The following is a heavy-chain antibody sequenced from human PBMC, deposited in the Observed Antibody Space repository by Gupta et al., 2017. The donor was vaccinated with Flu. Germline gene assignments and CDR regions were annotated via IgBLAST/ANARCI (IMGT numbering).Heavy chain of an antibody. CDR3: ARLPMVRGVLHSTPDSHFDY. CDR2: ISDHNANT. J-gene: IGHJ4*02. D-gene: IGHD3-10*01. Sequence: TFTNYYITWVRQAPRQGLEWRGWISDHNANTNYAQNFQRRVTLTTDTSTRPAYMELRSLKSDETAVDYCARLPMVRGVLHSTPDSHFDYWGQGTLVSVSS. CDR1: TFTNYY. V-gene: IGHV1-18*01.